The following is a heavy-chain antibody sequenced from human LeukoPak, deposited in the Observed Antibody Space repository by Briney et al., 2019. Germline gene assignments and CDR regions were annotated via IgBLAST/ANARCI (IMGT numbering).Heavy chain of an antibody. V-gene: IGHV3-9*03. D-gene: IGHD6-19*01. CDR2: ISWNSGSI. CDR3: AKDVSSSGWTNWFDP. J-gene: IGHJ5*02. CDR1: GFTFDDYA. Sequence: GGSLRLSCAASGFTFDDYAMHWVRQAPGKGLEWVSGISWNSGSIGYADSVKGRFTISRDNAKNSLYLQMNSLRAEDMALYYCAKDVSSSGWTNWFDPWGQGTLVTVSS.